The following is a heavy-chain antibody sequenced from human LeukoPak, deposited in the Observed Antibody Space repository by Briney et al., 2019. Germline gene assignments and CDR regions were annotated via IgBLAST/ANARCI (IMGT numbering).Heavy chain of an antibody. Sequence: SETLSLTCTVSGGSISSSSYYWGWIRQPPGKGLEWIGSIYYSGSTYYNPSLKSRVTISVNTSKNQFSLKLSSVTAAATAVYYCARLGEMATTYFDYWGQGTLVTVSS. CDR2: IYYSGST. D-gene: IGHD5-24*01. V-gene: IGHV4-39*01. CDR3: ARLGEMATTYFDY. CDR1: GGSISSSSYY. J-gene: IGHJ4*02.